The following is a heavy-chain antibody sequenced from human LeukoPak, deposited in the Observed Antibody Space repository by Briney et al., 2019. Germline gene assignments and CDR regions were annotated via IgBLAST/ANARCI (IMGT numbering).Heavy chain of an antibody. J-gene: IGHJ4*02. Sequence: NPSETLSLTCAVYGGSFSGYYWSWIRQPPGKGLEWIGEINHSGSTNYNPSLKSRVTISVDTSKNQFSLKLSSVTAADTAVYYCAKKKTDYSYPSSFDYWGQGTLVTVSS. CDR1: GGSFSGYY. CDR2: INHSGST. V-gene: IGHV4-34*01. D-gene: IGHD4-11*01. CDR3: AKKKTDYSYPSSFDY.